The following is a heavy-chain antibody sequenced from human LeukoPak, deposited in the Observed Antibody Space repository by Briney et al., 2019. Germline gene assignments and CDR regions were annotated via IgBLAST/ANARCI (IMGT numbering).Heavy chain of an antibody. Sequence: ASVKVSCKASAYTFIDHYFHWVRQAPGQGLEWMGWINSNSGATRYAQKFQGRVALTRDTSINTAYMELSSLRSDDTAVYYCARDLVIGISGGYYSYMDVWGKGTTVTVSS. D-gene: IGHD1-14*01. CDR2: INSNSGAT. CDR3: ARDLVIGISGGYYSYMDV. J-gene: IGHJ6*03. V-gene: IGHV1-2*02. CDR1: AYTFIDHY.